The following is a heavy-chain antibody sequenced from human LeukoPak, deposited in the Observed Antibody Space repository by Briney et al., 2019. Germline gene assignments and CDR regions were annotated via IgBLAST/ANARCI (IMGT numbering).Heavy chain of an antibody. D-gene: IGHD3-9*01. J-gene: IGHJ4*02. CDR1: GGSISSYY. V-gene: IGHV4-59*01. CDR3: ARAAILTGYYGGSWYYFDY. CDR2: IYYSGST. Sequence: SETLSLTCTVSGGSISSYYWSWIRQPPGQGLEWIGYIYYSGSTNYNPSLKSRVTISVDTSKNQFSLKLSSVTAADTAVYYCARAAILTGYYGGSWYYFDYWGQGTLVTVSS.